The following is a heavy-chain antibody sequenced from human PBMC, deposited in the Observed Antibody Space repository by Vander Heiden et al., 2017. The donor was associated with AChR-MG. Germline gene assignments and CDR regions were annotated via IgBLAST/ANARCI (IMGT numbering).Heavy chain of an antibody. D-gene: IGHD3-10*01. V-gene: IGHV1-69*06. CDR2: IITIFGTA. CDR1: GRPFGRYA. J-gene: IGHJ4*02. CDR3: AREGLLGFGEFLSYFDY. Sequence: QLQLGQSGAEVKQPGSSVTVSCQPSGRPFGRYAISGGRQAPGQGLEWLGGIITIFGTANYEQKFQGRVTITADKSTSTAYMELSSLRSEDTAVYYCAREGLLGFGEFLSYFDYWGQGTLVTVSS.